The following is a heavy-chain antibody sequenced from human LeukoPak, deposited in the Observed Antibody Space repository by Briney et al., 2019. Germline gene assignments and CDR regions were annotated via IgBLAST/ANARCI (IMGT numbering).Heavy chain of an antibody. CDR1: GFTFSSYG. D-gene: IGHD3-22*01. V-gene: IGHV3-33*06. J-gene: IGHJ3*02. CDR3: AKDRRSGGSQYYYDSSGYSAFDI. Sequence: GGSLRLSCAASGFTFSSYGMHWVRQAPGKGLEWVALIWYDGSNKYYADSVKGRFTISRDNSKNTLYLQMNSLRAEDTAVYYCAKDRRSGGSQYYYDSSGYSAFDIWGQGTMVTVSS. CDR2: IWYDGSNK.